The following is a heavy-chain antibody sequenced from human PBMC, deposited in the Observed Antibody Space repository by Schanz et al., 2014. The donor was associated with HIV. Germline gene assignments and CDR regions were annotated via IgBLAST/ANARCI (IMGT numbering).Heavy chain of an antibody. Sequence: EVQLLESGGGLVQPGGSLRLSCAASGFTFSSYAMSWVRQAPGKGLEWVSGFSGSGGSTYYADSVKGRFTISRDNSKKTLYLQMNSLRAEDTAVYYCVRDCVSGCPADYWGQGTLVTVSS. V-gene: IGHV3-23*01. J-gene: IGHJ4*02. CDR2: FSGSGGST. CDR1: GFTFSSYA. D-gene: IGHD5-12*01. CDR3: VRDCVSGCPADY.